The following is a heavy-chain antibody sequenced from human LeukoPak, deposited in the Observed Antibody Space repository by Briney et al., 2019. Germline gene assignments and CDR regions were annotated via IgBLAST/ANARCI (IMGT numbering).Heavy chain of an antibody. CDR3: ARGELTVYGDPAYFDN. V-gene: IGHV3-11*06. D-gene: IGHD4-17*01. Sequence: GGSLRLSCAASGFTFSDYYMSWIRQAPGKGLEWVSDISSRSSYTNYADSVKGRFTISRDNAKSLLYLQMNTLRAEDTAVYHCARGELTVYGDPAYFDNWGQGTLVTVSS. J-gene: IGHJ4*02. CDR2: ISSRSSYT. CDR1: GFTFSDYY.